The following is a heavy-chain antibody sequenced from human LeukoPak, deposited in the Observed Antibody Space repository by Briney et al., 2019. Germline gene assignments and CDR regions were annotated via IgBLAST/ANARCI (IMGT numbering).Heavy chain of an antibody. CDR1: GFSLSTSGVG. V-gene: IGHV2-5*01. CDR2: TYWNDVK. Sequence: ESGPTLVKPTQTLTLTCPFSGFSLSTSGVGVGWIRQPPGKALEWLALTYWNDVKRYSPSLKSRLTITKDTSKNQVVLTMTNMDPVATATYYWAHRGELSKPLYWGQGTLVTVSS. CDR3: AHRGELSKPLY. D-gene: IGHD3-16*02. J-gene: IGHJ4*02.